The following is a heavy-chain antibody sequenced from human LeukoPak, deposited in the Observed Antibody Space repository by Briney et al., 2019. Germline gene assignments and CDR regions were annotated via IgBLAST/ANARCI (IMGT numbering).Heavy chain of an antibody. CDR2: ISVYIGNR. J-gene: IGHJ6*03. CDR1: GYTFTSYG. D-gene: IGHD1-26*01. Sequence: ASVKVSCKAAGYTFTSYGISWVRRAPGQGVEWMGWISVYIGNRTYAQKLQGRVDMTTDTSTSTAYMELRSLRSDDTAVYYCARWSEEWEFSGRYYYYYMDAWGKGTTVTVSS. V-gene: IGHV1-18*01. CDR3: ARWSEEWEFSGRYYYYYMDA.